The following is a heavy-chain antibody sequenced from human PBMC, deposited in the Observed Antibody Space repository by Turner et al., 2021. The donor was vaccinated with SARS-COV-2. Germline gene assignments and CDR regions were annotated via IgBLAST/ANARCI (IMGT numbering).Heavy chain of an antibody. D-gene: IGHD2-2*01. J-gene: IGHJ5*02. V-gene: IGHV1-24*01. CDR1: GYTLIELS. CDR3: ATGTPLGYQNWFDP. Sequence: QVQLVQSGAEVKKLGASVKVSCKVSGYTLIELSMHWVRQAPGKGLEWMGGFDPEDGETIYAQKFQGRVTMTEDTSTDTAYMELSSLRSEDTAVYYCATGTPLGYQNWFDPWGQGTLVTVSS. CDR2: FDPEDGET.